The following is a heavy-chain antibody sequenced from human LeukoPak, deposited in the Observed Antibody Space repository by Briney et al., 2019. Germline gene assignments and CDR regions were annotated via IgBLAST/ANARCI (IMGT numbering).Heavy chain of an antibody. J-gene: IGHJ5*02. Sequence: GASVKVSCKASGGTFSSYAISWVRQAPGQGLEWMGGIIPIFGTANYAQKFQGRVTITADKSTSTAYMELSSLRSEDTAVYYCAREEDSSGPSYNWFDPWGQGTLVTVSS. CDR2: IIPIFGTA. CDR1: GGTFSSYA. D-gene: IGHD6-19*01. V-gene: IGHV1-69*06. CDR3: AREEDSSGPSYNWFDP.